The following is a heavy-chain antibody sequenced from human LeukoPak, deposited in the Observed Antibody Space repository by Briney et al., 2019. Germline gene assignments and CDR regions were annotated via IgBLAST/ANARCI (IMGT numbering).Heavy chain of an antibody. J-gene: IGHJ4*02. CDR3: ARGGDIVVVPAAMPGDY. D-gene: IGHD2-2*01. V-gene: IGHV3-30*04. Sequence: GRSLRLSCAASGFTFSSYAMHWVRQAPGKGLEWVAVISYDGSNKYYADSVKGRFTISRDNSKNTLYLQMNSLRAEDTAVYYCARGGDIVVVPAAMPGDYWGQGTLVTVSS. CDR1: GFTFSSYA. CDR2: ISYDGSNK.